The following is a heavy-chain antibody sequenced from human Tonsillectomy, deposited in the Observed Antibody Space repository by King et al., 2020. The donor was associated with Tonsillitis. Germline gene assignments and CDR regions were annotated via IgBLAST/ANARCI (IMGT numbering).Heavy chain of an antibody. V-gene: IGHV3-23*03. Sequence: VQLVESGGGLVQPGGSLRLSCAVSGFTFSSYAMSWVRQAPGKGLEWVSVIYSAVSSTYFADSVKGRFTISRDNSKNTLYLQMNSLRAEDTDVYYCAKVVPMERSGSYYNLYFDYWGQGTLVTVSS. D-gene: IGHD3-10*01. CDR3: AKVVPMERSGSYYNLYFDY. CDR2: IYSAVSST. J-gene: IGHJ4*02. CDR1: GFTFSSYA.